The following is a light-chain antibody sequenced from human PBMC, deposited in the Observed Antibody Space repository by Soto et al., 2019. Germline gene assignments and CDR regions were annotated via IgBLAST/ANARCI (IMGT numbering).Light chain of an antibody. V-gene: IGLV2-23*01. CDR2: EGT. CDR3: CSYAGTRTSWV. Sequence: QSALTQPASLSGSPGQSITISCTGASSDLGGHKSVSWFQQHPGKAPKLLIFEGTKRPSGVSDRFSGSKSGNTASLTISGLQAEDEADYHCCSYAGTRTSWVFGTGTKLTVL. J-gene: IGLJ1*01. CDR1: SSDLGGHKS.